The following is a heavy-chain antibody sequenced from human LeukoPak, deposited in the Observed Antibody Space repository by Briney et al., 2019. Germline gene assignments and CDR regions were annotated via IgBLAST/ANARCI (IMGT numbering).Heavy chain of an antibody. CDR2: ISGSGGST. CDR3: AKGARRSGGVDWFDP. Sequence: GGSLRLSCAASGFTFSSYAMSWVRQAPGKGLEWVSAISGSGGSTYYADSVKGRFTISRDNSKNTLYLQVNSLRAEDTAVYYCAKGARRSGGVDWFDPWGQGTLVTVSS. V-gene: IGHV3-23*01. J-gene: IGHJ5*02. CDR1: GFTFSSYA. D-gene: IGHD2-15*01.